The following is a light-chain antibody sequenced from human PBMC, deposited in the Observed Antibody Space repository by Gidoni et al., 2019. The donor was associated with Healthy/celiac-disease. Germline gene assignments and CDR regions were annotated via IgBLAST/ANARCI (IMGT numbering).Light chain of an antibody. V-gene: IGLV2-8*01. CDR3: SAYAGSRYV. J-gene: IGLJ1*01. CDR2: EVT. CDR1: SSDVGAYNY. Sequence: QSALTQPPSASGSPGQSVTISCTGTSSDVGAYNYVSWYQQHPGKAPKLMIFEVTKRPSGVPDRFSGSKSGNTAALTVSGLQAEDEADYYCSAYAGSRYVFGTGTTVTVL.